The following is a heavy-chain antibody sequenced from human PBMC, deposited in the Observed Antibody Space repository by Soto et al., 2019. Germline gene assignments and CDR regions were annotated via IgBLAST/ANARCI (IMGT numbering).Heavy chain of an antibody. CDR2: ISAYNGNT. V-gene: IGHV1-18*01. Sequence: GASVKVSFKASGYTFTSYGISWVRQAPGQGLEWMGWISAYNGNTNYAQKLQGRVTMTTDTSTSTAYMELRSLRSDDTAVYYCARGLGYCSSTSCYESDYWGQGTLVTVSS. D-gene: IGHD2-2*01. J-gene: IGHJ4*02. CDR3: ARGLGYCSSTSCYESDY. CDR1: GYTFTSYG.